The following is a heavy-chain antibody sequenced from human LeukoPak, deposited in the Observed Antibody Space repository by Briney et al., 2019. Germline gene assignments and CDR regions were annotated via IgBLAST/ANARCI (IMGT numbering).Heavy chain of an antibody. D-gene: IGHD5-24*01. Sequence: GGSLRLSCAASGFTVSSNYMSWVRQAPGKGLEWVSVIYSGGSTYYADSVKGRFTISRDNSKSTLYLQMNSLRAEDTAVYYCARGERWLYFDYWGQGTPVTVSS. CDR3: ARGERWLYFDY. J-gene: IGHJ4*02. CDR2: IYSGGST. V-gene: IGHV3-53*01. CDR1: GFTVSSNY.